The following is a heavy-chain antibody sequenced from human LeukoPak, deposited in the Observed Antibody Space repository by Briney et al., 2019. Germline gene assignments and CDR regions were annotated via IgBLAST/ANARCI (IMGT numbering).Heavy chain of an antibody. D-gene: IGHD3-3*01. J-gene: IGHJ4*02. CDR3: ARGITIFGVVSDY. CDR1: GFTFSSYE. CDR2: ISSSGSTI. V-gene: IGHV3-48*03. Sequence: PGGSLRLSCAASGFTFSSYEMNWVRQAPGKGLEWVSYISSSGSTIYYADSVKGRFTISRDNAKNSLYLQMNSLRAEDTAVYYCARGITIFGVVSDYWGQGTLVTVSS.